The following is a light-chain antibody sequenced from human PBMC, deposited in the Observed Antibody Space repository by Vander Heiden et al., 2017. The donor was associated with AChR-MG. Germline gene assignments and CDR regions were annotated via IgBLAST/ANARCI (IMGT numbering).Light chain of an antibody. V-gene: IGKV3-20*01. J-gene: IGKJ1*01. CDR1: QSITNSL. CDR2: HTS. Sequence: IVLTQSPGTLSLSPGERATLSCRASQSITNSLLAWYQQRPGQAPRFLIYHTSSRAIGIPDRFSGSGSGTDFTLTISRLEPEDFAVYYCQQYGTSPPTFGQGTKVEIK. CDR3: QQYGTSPPT.